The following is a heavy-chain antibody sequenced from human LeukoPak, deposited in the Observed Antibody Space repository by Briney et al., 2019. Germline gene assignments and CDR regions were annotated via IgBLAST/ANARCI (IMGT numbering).Heavy chain of an antibody. CDR2: IIPIFGTA. CDR3: ARGYYDSSGYYSTNWFDP. Sequence: SVKVSCTASGGTFSSYAISWVRQAPGQGLEWMGGIIPIFGTANYAQKFQGRVTITADESTSTAYMELSSLRSEDTAVYYCARGYYDSSGYYSTNWFDPWGQGTLVTVSS. V-gene: IGHV1-69*01. D-gene: IGHD3-22*01. CDR1: GGTFSSYA. J-gene: IGHJ5*02.